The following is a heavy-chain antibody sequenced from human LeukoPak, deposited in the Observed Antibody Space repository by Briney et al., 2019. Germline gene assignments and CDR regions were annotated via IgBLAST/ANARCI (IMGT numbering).Heavy chain of an antibody. CDR1: GYSFISSW. V-gene: IGHV5-51*01. CDR2: IYPGDSDT. CDR3: ARRSSAHFDY. J-gene: IGHJ4*02. D-gene: IGHD4/OR15-4a*01. Sequence: GESLKTSCKGSGYSFISSWIGWVRQMPGKGLEWMGIIYPGDSDTRYSPSFQGQVTISADKSISTAYLHWSSLKASDTAIYYCARRSSAHFDYWGQGTLVTVSS.